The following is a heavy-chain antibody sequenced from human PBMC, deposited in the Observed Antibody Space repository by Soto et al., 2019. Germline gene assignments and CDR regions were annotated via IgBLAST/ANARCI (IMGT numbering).Heavy chain of an antibody. Sequence: GGSLRLSCAASGFTFSSYAMSWVRQAPGKGLEWVSAISGSGGSTYYADSVKGRFTISRDNSKNTLYLQMNSLRAEDTAVYYCAKVSYDSSGYYLIAFNIWGQGTMVTVSS. J-gene: IGHJ3*02. CDR1: GFTFSSYA. CDR2: ISGSGGST. V-gene: IGHV3-23*01. CDR3: AKVSYDSSGYYLIAFNI. D-gene: IGHD3-22*01.